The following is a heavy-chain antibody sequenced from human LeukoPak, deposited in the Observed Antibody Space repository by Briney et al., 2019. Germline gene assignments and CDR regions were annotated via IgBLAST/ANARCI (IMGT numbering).Heavy chain of an antibody. CDR3: TRTRDGYNTYFYYGMDV. CDR1: GFTFGDYA. CDR2: IRSKAYGGTT. Sequence: GGSPRLSCTASGFTFGDYAMSWVRQAPGKGLEWVGFIRSKAYGGTTEYAASVKGRFTISRDDSKSIAYLQMNSLKTEDTAVYYCTRTRDGYNTYFYYGMDVWGQGTTVTVSS. V-gene: IGHV3-49*04. J-gene: IGHJ6*02. D-gene: IGHD5-24*01.